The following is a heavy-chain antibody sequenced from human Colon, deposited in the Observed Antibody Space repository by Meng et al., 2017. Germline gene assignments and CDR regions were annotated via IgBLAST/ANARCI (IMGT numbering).Heavy chain of an antibody. D-gene: IGHD1-14*01. CDR1: VGSVSSGTYY. CDR2: IYYSGTT. V-gene: IGHV4-61*01. Sequence: QVQLQQWCAGLFNPSATLSLTCAVSVGSVSSGTYYCSLIRQPPGKGLVWIGCIYYSGTTNSNPSLKSRVTISVDTSKNQFSLKLSSVTPADTAVYFCARDRVPGKYWGQGTLVTVSS. J-gene: IGHJ4*02. CDR3: ARDRVPGKY.